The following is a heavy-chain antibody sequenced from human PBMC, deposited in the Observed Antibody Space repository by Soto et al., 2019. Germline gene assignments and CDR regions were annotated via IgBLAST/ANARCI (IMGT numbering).Heavy chain of an antibody. J-gene: IGHJ6*02. Sequence: PGGSPRLSCSAPGFTFSSYAMSWVRQAPGKGLECVSAISGSGGSTYYADSVKGRFTISRDNSKNTLYLQMNSLRAEDTAVYYCAKDPKAYCGGDCYISMDVWGQGTTVTVLL. D-gene: IGHD2-21*02. CDR1: GFTFSSYA. V-gene: IGHV3-23*01. CDR2: ISGSGGST. CDR3: AKDPKAYCGGDCYISMDV.